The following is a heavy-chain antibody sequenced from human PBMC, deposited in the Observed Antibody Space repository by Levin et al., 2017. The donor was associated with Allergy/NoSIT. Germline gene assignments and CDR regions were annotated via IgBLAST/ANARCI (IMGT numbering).Heavy chain of an antibody. CDR3: ARVDIREDVVGFDI. V-gene: IGHV6-1*01. J-gene: IGHJ3*02. CDR2: TYFRSKWRH. CDR1: GDNVSRSGVA. D-gene: IGHD2-21*01. Sequence: SETLSLTCDISGDNVSRSGVAWSWIRQAPSRGLEWLGRTYFRSKWRHDYATSVRSRVIISADASKNHLYLQLNSVTPEDTARYYCARVDIREDVVGFDIWGQGKKVIVS.